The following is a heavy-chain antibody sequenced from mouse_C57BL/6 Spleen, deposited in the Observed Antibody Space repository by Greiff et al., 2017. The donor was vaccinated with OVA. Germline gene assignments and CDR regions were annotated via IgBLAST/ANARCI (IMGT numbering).Heavy chain of an antibody. Sequence: VQLQQSGPELVKPGASVKISCKASGYSFTGYYMNWVKQSPEKSLEWIGEINPSTGGTTYNQKFKAKATLTVDKSSSTAYMQLKSLTSKDSAVYYCARSPLYYDYDGDYAMDYWGQGTSVTVSS. CDR3: ARSPLYYDYDGDYAMDY. CDR1: GYSFTGYY. CDR2: INPSTGGT. V-gene: IGHV1-42*01. J-gene: IGHJ4*01. D-gene: IGHD2-4*01.